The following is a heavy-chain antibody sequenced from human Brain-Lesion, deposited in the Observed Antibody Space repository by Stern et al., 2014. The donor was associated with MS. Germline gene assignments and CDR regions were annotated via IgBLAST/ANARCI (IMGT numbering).Heavy chain of an antibody. D-gene: IGHD2-2*01. CDR1: GGSISSGGYY. CDR2: IFNSGST. J-gene: IGHJ6*02. V-gene: IGHV4-61*02. Sequence: VQLVESGPGLVKPSQTLSLSCTVSGGSISSGGYYWSWIRQPAGKGLEWIGRIFNSGSTSYNPSPQSRVTISIGKSKTHFSLRLNSMTAADTAVYYCARGRVVPGFQYYATDVWGQGTTVIVSS. CDR3: ARGRVVPGFQYYATDV.